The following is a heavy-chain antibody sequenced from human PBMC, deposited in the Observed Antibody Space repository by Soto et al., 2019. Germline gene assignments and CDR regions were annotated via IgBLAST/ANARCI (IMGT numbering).Heavy chain of an antibody. D-gene: IGHD2-15*01. J-gene: IGHJ4*02. CDR2: INPSGGST. CDR1: GYTFTSYY. CDR3: ARGLSSGGSCYSWYFDY. Sequence: QVQLVQSGAEVKKPGASVKVSCKASGYTFTSYYMHWVRQAPGQGLEWMGIINPSGGSTSYAQKFQGRVTMTRDTSTSTVYMELSSLRSEDTAVYYCARGLSSGGSCYSWYFDYWGQGTLVTVSS. V-gene: IGHV1-46*03.